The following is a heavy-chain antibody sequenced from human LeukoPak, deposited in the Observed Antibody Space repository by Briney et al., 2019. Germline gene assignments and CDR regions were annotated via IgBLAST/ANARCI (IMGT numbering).Heavy chain of an antibody. V-gene: IGHV3-7*01. D-gene: IGHD5-12*01. J-gene: IGHJ4*02. CDR3: ARGINSIWWLRY. CDR2: IKQDGGEK. CDR1: GFTFSNYW. Sequence: GGSPTLSCAASGFTFSNYWMRWVRQAPGRGLEWVANIKQDGGEKYYVDSVKGRLTLSREHAKTSLYLQMNSLRAEDTAVYYCARGINSIWWLRYWGQGTLVTVSS.